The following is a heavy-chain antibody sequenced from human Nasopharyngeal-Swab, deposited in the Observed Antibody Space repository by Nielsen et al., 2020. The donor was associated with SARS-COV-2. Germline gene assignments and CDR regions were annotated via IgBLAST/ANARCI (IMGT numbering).Heavy chain of an antibody. J-gene: IGHJ6*02. D-gene: IGHD6-13*01. CDR2: ISYDGSNK. CDR1: GFTFSSYA. CDR3: ARDIAYYYGMDV. V-gene: IGHV3-30-3*01. Sequence: GGSLRLSCAASGFTFSSYAMHWVRQAPGKGLEWVAVISYDGSNKYYADSVKGRFTISRDNAKNSLYLQMNSLRAEDTALYHCARDIAYYYGMDVWGQGTTVTVSS.